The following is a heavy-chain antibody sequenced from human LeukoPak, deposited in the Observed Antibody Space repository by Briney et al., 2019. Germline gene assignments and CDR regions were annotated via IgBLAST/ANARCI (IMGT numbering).Heavy chain of an antibody. D-gene: IGHD3-22*01. V-gene: IGHV3-30-3*01. J-gene: IGHJ4*02. CDR2: ISYDGSNK. CDR3: ARGREAALYYYDSSGDY. CDR1: GFTFSSYA. Sequence: GGSLRLSCAASGFTFSSYAMHWVRQAPGKGLEWVAVISYDGSNKYYADSVKDRFTISRDNSKNTLYLQMNSLRAEDTAVYYCARGREAALYYYDSSGDYWGQGTLVTVSS.